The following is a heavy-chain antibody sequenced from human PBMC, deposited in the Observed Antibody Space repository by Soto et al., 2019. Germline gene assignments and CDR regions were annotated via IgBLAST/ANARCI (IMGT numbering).Heavy chain of an antibody. CDR3: AKDHGGVIGLGWFDP. CDR2: ISGSGGST. Sequence: GGSLRLSCAASGFTFSSYAMSWVRQAPGKGLEWVSAISGSGGSTYYADSVKGRFTISRDNSKNTLYLQMNSLRAEDTAVYYCAKDHGGVIGLGWFDPWGQGTLVTVSS. CDR1: GFTFSSYA. J-gene: IGHJ5*02. V-gene: IGHV3-23*01. D-gene: IGHD3-16*01.